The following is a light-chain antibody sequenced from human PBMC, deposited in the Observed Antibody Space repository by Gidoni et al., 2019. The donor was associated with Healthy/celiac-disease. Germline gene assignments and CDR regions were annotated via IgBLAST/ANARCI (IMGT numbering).Light chain of an antibody. J-gene: IGKJ3*01. V-gene: IGKV1-8*01. CDR3: QQYYSYLFT. CDR1: QGISSY. Sequence: AIRMTPSPSSFSASTGDRGTITCRASQGISSYLAWYQQKPVKAPKLLIYASSTLQSGVPSRCSGSGSGTDFTLTISCLQSEDFATYYCQQYYSYLFTFGPGTKVDIK. CDR2: ASS.